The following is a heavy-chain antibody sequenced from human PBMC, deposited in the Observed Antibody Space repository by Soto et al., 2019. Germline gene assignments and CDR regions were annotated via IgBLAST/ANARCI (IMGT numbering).Heavy chain of an antibody. Sequence: SETLSLTCTVSGGSIGGSNYYWGWIRQPPGKGLEWIGSIYYSGSTYYNPSLKSRVTISVDTSKNQFSLKLSSVTAADTAVYYCARLIGAGSVDYWGQGTLVTVSS. D-gene: IGHD1-26*01. V-gene: IGHV4-39*01. CDR1: GGSIGGSNYY. J-gene: IGHJ4*02. CDR2: IYYSGST. CDR3: ARLIGAGSVDY.